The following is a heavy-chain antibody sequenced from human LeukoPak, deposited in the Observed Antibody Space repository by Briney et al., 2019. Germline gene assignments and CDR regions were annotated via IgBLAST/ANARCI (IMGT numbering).Heavy chain of an antibody. CDR1: GFTFSDYY. V-gene: IGHV3-11*01. J-gene: IGHJ6*02. D-gene: IGHD3-10*01. Sequence: PGGSLRLSCAASGFTFSDYYMSWIRQAPGKGLEWVSYSSSSGSTIYYADSVKGRFTISRDNAKNSLYLQMNSLRAEDTAVYYCARDPYYYGSGSSGDGMDVWGQGTTVTVSS. CDR3: ARDPYYYGSGSSGDGMDV. CDR2: SSSSGSTI.